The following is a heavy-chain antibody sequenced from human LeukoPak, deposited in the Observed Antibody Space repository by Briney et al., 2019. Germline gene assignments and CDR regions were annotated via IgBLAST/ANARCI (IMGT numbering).Heavy chain of an antibody. Sequence: ASVKVSCKASGGTFSSYAINWVRQAPGQGLEWMGGIIPIFGTANYAQKFQGRVTITADKSTSTAYMELSSLRSEDTAVYYCASRGGGVVAANNWFDPWGQGTLVTVSS. CDR2: IIPIFGTA. J-gene: IGHJ5*02. CDR1: GGTFSSYA. CDR3: ASRGGGVVAANNWFDP. D-gene: IGHD2-15*01. V-gene: IGHV1-69*06.